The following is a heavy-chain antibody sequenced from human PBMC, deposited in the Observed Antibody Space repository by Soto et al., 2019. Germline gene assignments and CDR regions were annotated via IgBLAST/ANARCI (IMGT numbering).Heavy chain of an antibody. J-gene: IGHJ4*02. CDR1: GFTFSSYA. CDR2: ISYDGSNI. Sequence: QVQLVESGGCVVQPGRCLRLSCTASGFTFSSYAMHWVRQAPGKGLAWVAVISYDGSNIYYEDSVKGRFTISRDNSKNTLFLQMNILIAEDTAVYYCARPDYGAGSYPDYWGQGTLVTVSS. D-gene: IGHD3-10*01. CDR3: ARPDYGAGSYPDY. V-gene: IGHV3-30-3*01.